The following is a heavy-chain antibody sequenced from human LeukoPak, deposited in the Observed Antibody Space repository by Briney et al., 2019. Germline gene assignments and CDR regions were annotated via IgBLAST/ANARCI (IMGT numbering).Heavy chain of an antibody. CDR1: GFTFSSYW. V-gene: IGHV3-48*04. D-gene: IGHD4/OR15-4a*01. J-gene: IGHJ4*02. CDR3: AREENGAKSALDY. Sequence: PGGSLRLSCAASGFTFSSYWMSWVRQAPGKGLEWVSYISGSGSTIYYADSVKGRFTISRDNAKKSLYLQMNSLRAEDTAVYYCAREENGAKSALDYWGQGTLVTVSS. CDR2: ISGSGSTI.